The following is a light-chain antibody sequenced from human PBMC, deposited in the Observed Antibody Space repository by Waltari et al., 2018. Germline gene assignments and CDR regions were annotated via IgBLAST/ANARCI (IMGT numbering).Light chain of an antibody. CDR3: QHYNNYRYT. Sequence: DIQMTQSPSTLAAAVGDRVTITCRASQRISRWLAWYQQKPGKAPKLLISEASTLKSGVPSRFSGSGSGTEFILTITSLQRDDFATYFCQHYNNYRYTFGQGTKLGI. CDR1: QRISRW. V-gene: IGKV1-5*03. CDR2: EAS. J-gene: IGKJ2*01.